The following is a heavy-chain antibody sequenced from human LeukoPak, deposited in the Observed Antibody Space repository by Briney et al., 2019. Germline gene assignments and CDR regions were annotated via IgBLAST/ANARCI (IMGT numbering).Heavy chain of an antibody. CDR3: ARGRWFNDY. V-gene: IGHV4-34*01. CDR2: IYHSGST. J-gene: IGHJ4*02. D-gene: IGHD4-23*01. CDR1: GGSFRGYY. Sequence: SETLSLTCTVYGGSFRGYYWSWIRQPPGKGLEWIGEIYHSGSTNYNPSLKSRVTISVDTSKNQFSLRLSSVTAADTAVYYCARGRWFNDYWGQGTLVTVSS.